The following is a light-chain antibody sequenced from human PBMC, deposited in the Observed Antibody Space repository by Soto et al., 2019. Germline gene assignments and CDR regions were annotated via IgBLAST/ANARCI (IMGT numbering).Light chain of an antibody. CDR2: DAS. V-gene: IGKV1-5*01. J-gene: IGKJ2*01. CDR1: QSISSW. CDR3: KQYNSYLYT. Sequence: DIQMTQSPSTLSASVGDRVTITCRASQSISSWLAWYQQKPGKAPKVVIYDASSLESGVPSRFSGSGSGTEFTLTISSLQPDDFATYYCKQYNSYLYTFGQGTKVDIK.